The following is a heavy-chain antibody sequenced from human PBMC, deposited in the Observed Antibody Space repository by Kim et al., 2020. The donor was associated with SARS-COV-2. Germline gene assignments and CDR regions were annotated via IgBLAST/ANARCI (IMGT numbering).Heavy chain of an antibody. CDR1: GGSFSGYY. D-gene: IGHD1-26*01. V-gene: IGHV4-34*01. Sequence: SETLSLTCAVYGGSFSGYYWSWIRQPPGKGLEWIGEINHSGSTNYNPSLKSRVTISVDTSKNQFSLKLSSVTAADTAVYYCARVRYIVGALLYRYYYYGMDVWGQGTTVTVSS. J-gene: IGHJ6*02. CDR2: INHSGST. CDR3: ARVRYIVGALLYRYYYYGMDV.